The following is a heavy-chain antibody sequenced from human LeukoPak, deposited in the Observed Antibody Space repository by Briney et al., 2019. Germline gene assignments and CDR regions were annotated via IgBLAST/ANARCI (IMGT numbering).Heavy chain of an antibody. CDR2: VTGDSGTT. V-gene: IGHV3-23*01. J-gene: IGHJ6*03. Sequence: PGGSLRLSCVASGFTFSNFAMNWVRQAPGKGLEWVSVVTGDSGTTHYADSVKGRFTISRDNSKNTLYLQMNSLRAEDTAVYYCAKEAGGYYYYYMDVWGKGTTVTVSS. CDR3: AKEAGGYYYYYMDV. D-gene: IGHD1-26*01. CDR1: GFTFSNFA.